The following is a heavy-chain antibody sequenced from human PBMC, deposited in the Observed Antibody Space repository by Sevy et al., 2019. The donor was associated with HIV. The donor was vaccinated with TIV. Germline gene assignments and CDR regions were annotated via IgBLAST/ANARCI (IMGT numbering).Heavy chain of an antibody. J-gene: IGHJ6*02. CDR2: IYYSGST. D-gene: IGHD2-8*01. V-gene: IGHV4-39*01. CDR1: GGSISSSSYY. Sequence: SETLSLTCTVSGGSISSSSYYWGWIRQPPGKGLEWIGGIYYSGSTYYNPSLKSRVTISVDTSKNQFSLKLSSVTAADTAVYYCASVMGTQYYYYYGMDVWGQGTTVTVSS. CDR3: ASVMGTQYYYYYGMDV.